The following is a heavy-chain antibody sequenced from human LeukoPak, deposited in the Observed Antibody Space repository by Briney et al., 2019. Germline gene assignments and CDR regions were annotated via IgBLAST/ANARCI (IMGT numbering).Heavy chain of an antibody. Sequence: QAGGSLRLSCAASRFTFSSYWMHWGRQAPGKGLVWVSRINTDGSGTSYADSVKGRFTISRDNAKNTLYLQMNSLRAEDTAVYYCARGNAHAFDIWGQGTMVTVSS. D-gene: IGHD1-1*01. V-gene: IGHV3-74*01. CDR3: ARGNAHAFDI. CDR2: INTDGSGT. J-gene: IGHJ3*02. CDR1: RFTFSSYW.